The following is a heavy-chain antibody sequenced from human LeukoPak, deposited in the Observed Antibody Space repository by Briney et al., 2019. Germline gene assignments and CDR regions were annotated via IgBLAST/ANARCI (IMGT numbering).Heavy chain of an antibody. CDR3: ARRTGVANWFDP. J-gene: IGHJ5*02. D-gene: IGHD3/OR15-3a*01. CDR2: ISSSSSTI. CDR1: GFTFNSYS. V-gene: IGHV3-48*04. Sequence: GGSLRLSCAASGFTFNSYSMNWVRQAPGKGLEWVSYISSSSSTIYYADSVKGRFTISRDNAKNSLYLQMNSLRAEDMAVYYCARRTGVANWFDPWGQGTLVTVSS.